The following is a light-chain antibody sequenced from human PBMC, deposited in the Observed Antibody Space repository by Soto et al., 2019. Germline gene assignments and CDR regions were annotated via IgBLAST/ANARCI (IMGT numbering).Light chain of an antibody. CDR3: QQTYSTLFT. J-gene: IGKJ3*01. Sequence: DIQMTQSPSSLSASVGDRVTITFRASQSIRNYLNWYQQKPGKAPKLLIYAASRLQSGVPSRFSGCGSGTDFTLTIRNLQPEDFASYSCQQTYSTLFTFGPGTKVDIK. CDR1: QSIRNY. CDR2: AAS. V-gene: IGKV1-39*01.